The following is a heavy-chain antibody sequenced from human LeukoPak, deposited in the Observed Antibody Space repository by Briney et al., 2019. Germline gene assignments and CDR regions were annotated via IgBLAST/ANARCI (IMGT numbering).Heavy chain of an antibody. CDR1: GFSVSNYY. V-gene: IGHV3-66*01. CDR2: LYSADTT. Sequence: GGSLRLSCAASGFSVSNYYMNWVRQPPGKGLEWVSVLYSADTTYFADSVKGRFSISRDISKNMIFLEMSNLRAEDTAVYYCARAGGGDRHEGYFDSWGQGTLVTVSS. CDR3: ARAGGGDRHEGYFDS. D-gene: IGHD3-16*01. J-gene: IGHJ4*02.